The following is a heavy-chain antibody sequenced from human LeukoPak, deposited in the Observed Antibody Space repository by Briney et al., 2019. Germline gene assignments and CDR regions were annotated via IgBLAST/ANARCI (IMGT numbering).Heavy chain of an antibody. V-gene: IGHV3-23*01. Sequence: GGSLTLSRAVSGFTFSSYAMAWARQPAGEGLGGVSFITSNTGNTYYADSVKGRFTISRDNSKNTLYLQMNSLRAEDTAVYYCAKRYSGGSVLYNFDYWGQGTLVTVSS. D-gene: IGHD1-26*01. CDR2: ITSNTGNT. J-gene: IGHJ4*02. CDR3: AKRYSGGSVLYNFDY. CDR1: GFTFSSYA.